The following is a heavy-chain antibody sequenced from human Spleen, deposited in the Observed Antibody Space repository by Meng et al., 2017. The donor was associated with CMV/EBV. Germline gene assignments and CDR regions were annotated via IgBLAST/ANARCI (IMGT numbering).Heavy chain of an antibody. J-gene: IGHJ5*02. CDR2: VYYSGST. CDR1: GGSISSSSYY. D-gene: IGHD2-2*01. Sequence: SETLSLTCTVSGGSISSSSYYWGWIRQPPGKGLEWIGSVYYSGSTYYNPSLKSRVTISLDTSKNQFSLKLNSMTAADTAVYYCAREGHCSSTSCYGDWFDPWGQGTLVTVS. V-gene: IGHV4-39*07. CDR3: AREGHCSSTSCYGDWFDP.